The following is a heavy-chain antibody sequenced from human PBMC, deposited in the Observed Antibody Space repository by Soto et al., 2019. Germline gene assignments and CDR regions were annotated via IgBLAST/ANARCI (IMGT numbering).Heavy chain of an antibody. Sequence: ASVKVSCKASGGTFSSYTISWVRQAPGQGLEWMGRIIPILGIANYAQKFQGRVTITADKSTSTAYMELSSLRSEDTAVYYCARGKLRYFDWYPRDYYYGMDVWGQGTTVTVSS. CDR1: GGTFSSYT. CDR2: IIPILGIA. J-gene: IGHJ6*02. V-gene: IGHV1-69*02. CDR3: ARGKLRYFDWYPRDYYYGMDV. D-gene: IGHD3-9*01.